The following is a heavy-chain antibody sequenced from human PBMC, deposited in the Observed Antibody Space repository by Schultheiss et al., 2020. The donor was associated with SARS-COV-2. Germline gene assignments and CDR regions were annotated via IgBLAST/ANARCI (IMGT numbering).Heavy chain of an antibody. CDR3: ARESYGAFDI. CDR2: ISYDGSNK. CDR1: GFTFSSYA. D-gene: IGHD1-26*01. Sequence: GGSLRLSCAASGFTFSSYAMHWVRQAPGKGLEWVAVISYDGSNKYYADSVKGRFTISRDNSKNTLSLQMNSLKPEDSAVYFCARESYGAFDIWGQGTMVTVSS. V-gene: IGHV3-30-3*01. J-gene: IGHJ3*02.